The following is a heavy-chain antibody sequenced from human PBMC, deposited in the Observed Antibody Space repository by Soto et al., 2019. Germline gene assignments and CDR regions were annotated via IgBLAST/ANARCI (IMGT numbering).Heavy chain of an antibody. CDR3: ARFLPTIAAGKVVQGMDV. D-gene: IGHD6-13*01. Sequence: QVQLVQSGAEVKKPGSSVKVSCKASGGTFSSYAISWVRQAPGQGLEWMGGIIPIFGTANYAQKFQGRVTITADESTSTAYMELSSLRSEDTAVYYCARFLPTIAAGKVVQGMDVWGQXTTVXVXS. V-gene: IGHV1-69*01. J-gene: IGHJ6*02. CDR2: IIPIFGTA. CDR1: GGTFSSYA.